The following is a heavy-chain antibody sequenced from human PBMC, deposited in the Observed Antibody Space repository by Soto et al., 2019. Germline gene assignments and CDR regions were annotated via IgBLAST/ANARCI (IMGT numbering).Heavy chain of an antibody. CDR2: IYPGDSDT. J-gene: IGHJ6*02. CDR1: GYSFTSYW. CDR3: ARAPYYYYDSSGYYGYGMGV. V-gene: IGHV5-51*01. D-gene: IGHD3-22*01. Sequence: GESLKISCKGSGYSFTSYWIGWVRQVPGKGLEWMGIIYPGDSDTRYSPSFQGQVTISADKSISTAYLQWRSLKASDTAMYYCARAPYYYYDSSGYYGYGMGVWGQGTTVTVSS.